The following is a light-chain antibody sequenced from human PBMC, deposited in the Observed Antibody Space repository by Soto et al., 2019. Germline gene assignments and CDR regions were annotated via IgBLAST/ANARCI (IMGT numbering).Light chain of an antibody. CDR3: SSYRSTSTLGV. Sequence: QSALTQPASVSGSPGQSITISCSGTSSDVGAYTYVSWYQVHPGEPPKLVIYDGSKRPSGVSNRFSGSKSGNTASLTISGLQAEDEGDYYCSSYRSTSTLGVFGTGTKLTVL. V-gene: IGLV2-14*03. CDR2: DGS. J-gene: IGLJ1*01. CDR1: SSDVGAYTY.